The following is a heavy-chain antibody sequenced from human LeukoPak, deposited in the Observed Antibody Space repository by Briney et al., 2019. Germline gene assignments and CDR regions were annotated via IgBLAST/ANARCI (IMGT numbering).Heavy chain of an antibody. CDR1: GGSISGYY. Sequence: SETLSLTCTVSGGSISGYYWSWIRQHPGKGLEWIGYIYYSGSTYYNPSLKSRVTISVDTSKNQFSLKLSSVTAADTAVYYCARDYVGYGMDVWGQGTTVTVSS. CDR2: IYYSGST. D-gene: IGHD4-23*01. V-gene: IGHV4-31*03. CDR3: ARDYVGYGMDV. J-gene: IGHJ6*02.